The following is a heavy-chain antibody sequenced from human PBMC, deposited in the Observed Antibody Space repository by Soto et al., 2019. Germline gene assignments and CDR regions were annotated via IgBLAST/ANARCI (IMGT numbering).Heavy chain of an antibody. CDR3: ARLPVHYDFWSGAVSFYYYMDV. D-gene: IGHD3-3*01. Sequence: SETLSLTCAVYGGSLSGYYWSWVRQPPGRGLEWIGEINHSGSTNYNPSLKSQVTISVDTSKNQFSLKLSSVTAADTAVYYCARLPVHYDFWSGAVSFYYYMDVWGKGTTVTVSS. CDR2: INHSGST. CDR1: GGSLSGYY. V-gene: IGHV4-34*01. J-gene: IGHJ6*03.